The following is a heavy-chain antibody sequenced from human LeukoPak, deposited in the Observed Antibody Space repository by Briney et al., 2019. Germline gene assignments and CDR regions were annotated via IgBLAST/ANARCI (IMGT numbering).Heavy chain of an antibody. CDR1: GFTVSSNY. Sequence: GGSLRLSCAASGFTVSSNYMSWVRQAPGKGLEWVSVIYSGGGTYYADSVKGRFTISRDNSKNTLYLQMNSLRAEDTAVYYCARVDTMVRGVIDYYFDYWGQGTLVTVSS. V-gene: IGHV3-53*01. CDR3: ARVDTMVRGVIDYYFDY. CDR2: IYSGGGT. D-gene: IGHD3-10*01. J-gene: IGHJ4*02.